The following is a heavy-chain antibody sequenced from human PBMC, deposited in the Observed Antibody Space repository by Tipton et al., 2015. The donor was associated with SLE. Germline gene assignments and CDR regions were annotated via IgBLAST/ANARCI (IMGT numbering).Heavy chain of an antibody. J-gene: IGHJ4*02. CDR3: ARGAGPYGVDY. Sequence: TLSLTCTVSGGSISSGGYYCSSIRQHPGKGLECIGYIYYSGSTNYNPSLKSRVTISVDTSKNQFSLKLSSVTAADTAVYYCARGAGPYGVDYWGQGTLVTGSS. D-gene: IGHD3-10*01. CDR2: IYYSGST. CDR1: GGSISSGGYY. V-gene: IGHV4-61*08.